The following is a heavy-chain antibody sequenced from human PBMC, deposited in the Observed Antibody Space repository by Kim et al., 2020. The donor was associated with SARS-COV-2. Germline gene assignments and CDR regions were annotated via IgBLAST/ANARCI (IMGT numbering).Heavy chain of an antibody. Sequence: SETLSLTCTVSGGSISSYYWSWIRQPPGKGLEWIGYIYYSGSTNYNPSLKSRVTISVDTSKNQFSLKLSSVTAADTAVYYCARGRGGNLFYHYWGQGTLVTVSS. J-gene: IGHJ4*02. CDR2: IYYSGST. CDR3: ARGRGGNLFYHY. V-gene: IGHV4-59*01. D-gene: IGHD2-21*02. CDR1: GGSISSYY.